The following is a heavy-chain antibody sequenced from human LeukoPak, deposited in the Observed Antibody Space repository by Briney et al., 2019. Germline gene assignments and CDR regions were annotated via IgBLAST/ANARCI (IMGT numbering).Heavy chain of an antibody. D-gene: IGHD6-25*01. J-gene: IGHJ2*01. V-gene: IGHV4-59*01. CDR1: SDSISSDY. CDR3: ARVAAGFLVQYWYFDL. Sequence: SETLSLTCAVSSDSISSDYWSWIRRPQGKGLEWVGYISYRGSTNYNPSLRSRVPISVFTSDYHFSQRPTAVTSTDTAIYYCARVAAGFLVQYWYFDLWGRGTLVTVSS. CDR2: ISYRGST.